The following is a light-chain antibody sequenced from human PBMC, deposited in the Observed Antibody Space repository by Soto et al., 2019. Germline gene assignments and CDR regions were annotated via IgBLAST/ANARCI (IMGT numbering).Light chain of an antibody. CDR1: SSNFGAGYD. CDR3: QSYDSSLSGWV. J-gene: IGLJ3*02. CDR2: GNS. Sequence: QSVLTQPPSVSGAPGQRVTISCTGSSSNFGAGYDVHWYQQLPGTAPKFLIYGNSNRPSGVPDRFSGSKSGTSASLAITGLQAEDEADYYCQSYDSSLSGWVFGGGTKLTVL. V-gene: IGLV1-40*01.